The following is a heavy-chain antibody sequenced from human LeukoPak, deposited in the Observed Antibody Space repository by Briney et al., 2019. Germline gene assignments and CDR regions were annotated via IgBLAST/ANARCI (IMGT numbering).Heavy chain of an antibody. CDR1: GFTFSSYA. D-gene: IGHD5-18*01. CDR3: ARVFSEGTAMVKDY. J-gene: IGHJ4*02. Sequence: GGSLRLSCAASGFTFSSYAMHWVRQAPGKGLEWVSSISSSSSYIYYADSVKGRFTISRDNAKNSLYLQMNSLRAEDTAVYYCARVFSEGTAMVKDYWGQGTLVTVSS. V-gene: IGHV3-21*01. CDR2: ISSSSSYI.